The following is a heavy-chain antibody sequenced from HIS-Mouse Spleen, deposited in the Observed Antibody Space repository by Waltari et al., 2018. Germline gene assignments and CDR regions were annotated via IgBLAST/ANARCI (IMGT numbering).Heavy chain of an antibody. CDR1: GGSISSYY. Sequence: QVQLQESGPGLVKPSETLSLTCTVSGGSISSYYWICIRQPPGKGLEWIGYIYYSGSTNYNPSLKSRVTISVDTSKNQFSLKLSSVTAADTAVYYCASHLVGAAAGGLIYWGQGTLVTVSS. CDR2: IYYSGST. CDR3: ASHLVGAAAGGLIY. J-gene: IGHJ4*02. D-gene: IGHD6-13*01. V-gene: IGHV4-59*08.